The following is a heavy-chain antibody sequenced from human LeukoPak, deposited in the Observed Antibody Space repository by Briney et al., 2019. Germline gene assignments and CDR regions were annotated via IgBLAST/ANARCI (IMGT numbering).Heavy chain of an antibody. J-gene: IGHJ4*02. Sequence: GGSLRLSRVASGFIVSNNYMSWVRQAPGKGLEWVSVLYNAGSTYYADSVKGRFTISRDNSKNTLYLQMYSLRAEDTAVYYCARDRGTTGTTYIDYWGQGTLVTVSS. V-gene: IGHV3-53*01. D-gene: IGHD1-1*01. CDR1: GFIVSNNY. CDR3: ARDRGTTGTTYIDY. CDR2: LYNAGST.